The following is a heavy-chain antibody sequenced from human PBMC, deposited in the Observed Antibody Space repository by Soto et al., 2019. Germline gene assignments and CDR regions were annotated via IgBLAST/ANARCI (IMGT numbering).Heavy chain of an antibody. V-gene: IGHV3-23*01. D-gene: IGHD6-6*01. J-gene: IGHJ6*02. CDR3: ASAGGAARTYIYYYYGMDV. Sequence: GSLRLSCAASVFTFSSYAMSWVRQAPGKGLEWVSAISGSGGSTYYADSVKGRFTISRDNSKNTLYLQMNSLRAEDTAVYYCASAGGAARTYIYYYYGMDVWGQGTTVTVSS. CDR1: VFTFSSYA. CDR2: ISGSGGST.